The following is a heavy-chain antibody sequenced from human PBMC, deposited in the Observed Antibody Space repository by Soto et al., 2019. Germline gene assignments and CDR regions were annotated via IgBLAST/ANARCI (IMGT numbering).Heavy chain of an antibody. Sequence: PSETLSLTCNVSGASLTKSYWSWIRQPPGKGLEWIGDVFYSGATRYNPSLKSRVSMSVDTSKSHFSLRLTFVTAADTAVYYCARESIGKDYYYGMDVWGQGNTVTVSS. V-gene: IGHV4-59*01. J-gene: IGHJ6*02. CDR2: VFYSGAT. D-gene: IGHD2-21*01. CDR3: ARESIGKDYYYGMDV. CDR1: GASLTKSY.